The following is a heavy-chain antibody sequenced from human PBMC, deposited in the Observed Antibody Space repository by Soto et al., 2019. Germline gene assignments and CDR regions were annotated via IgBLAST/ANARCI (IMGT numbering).Heavy chain of an antibody. D-gene: IGHD3-10*01. J-gene: IGHJ4*02. CDR1: GGSCSGYY. CDR2: INHSGST. V-gene: IGHV4-34*01. CDR3: ARHRAILLWFGESYFDY. Sequence: TLSLTCAVYGGSCSGYYWIWIRQPPGKWLEWIGEINHSGSTNYNPSLKSRVTISVDTSKNQFSLKLSSVTAADTAVYYCARHRAILLWFGESYFDYWGQGTLVTVSS.